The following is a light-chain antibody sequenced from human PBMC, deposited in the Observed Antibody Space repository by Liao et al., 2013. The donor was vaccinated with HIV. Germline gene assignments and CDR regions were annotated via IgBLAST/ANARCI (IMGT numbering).Light chain of an antibody. Sequence: SYVLTQPPSVSVAPGKTARITCGGNNIGSKSVHWYQQKPGQAPVLVIYYDSDRPSGIPERFSGSNSGNTATLTISRVEAGDEADYYCQVWDSSSDHPYVVFGGGTKPDRP. CDR2: YDS. CDR3: QVWDSSSDHPYVV. CDR1: NIGSKS. J-gene: IGLJ2*01. V-gene: IGLV3-21*01.